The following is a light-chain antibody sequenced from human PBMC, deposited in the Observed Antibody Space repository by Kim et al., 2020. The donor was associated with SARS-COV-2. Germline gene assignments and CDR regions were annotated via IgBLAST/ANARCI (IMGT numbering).Light chain of an antibody. CDR1: RSVKTN. V-gene: IGKV3-15*01. J-gene: IGKJ2*01. Sequence: VPPGEVTPSSCTASRSVKTNLAWYQQKPGQAPRRLVSRASTRATGIPAWFSGTGSGTEFALTISSLQSEDSAVYYCQQYNVWLPYTFGQGTKLEI. CDR3: QQYNVWLPYT. CDR2: RAS.